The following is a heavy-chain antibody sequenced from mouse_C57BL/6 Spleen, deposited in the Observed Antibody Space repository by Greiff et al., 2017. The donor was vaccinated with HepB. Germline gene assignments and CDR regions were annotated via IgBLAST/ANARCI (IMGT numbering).Heavy chain of an antibody. CDR3: ARRYYGVAWFAY. D-gene: IGHD1-1*02. CDR1: GYTFTSYW. CDR2: IDPSDSYT. V-gene: IGHV1-50*01. Sequence: VQLQQPGAELVKPGASVKLSCKASGYTFTSYWMQWVKQRPGQGLEWIGEIDPSDSYTNYNQKFKGKATLTVDTSSSTAYMQLSSLTSEDSAVYYCARRYYGVAWFAYWGQGTLVTVSA. J-gene: IGHJ3*01.